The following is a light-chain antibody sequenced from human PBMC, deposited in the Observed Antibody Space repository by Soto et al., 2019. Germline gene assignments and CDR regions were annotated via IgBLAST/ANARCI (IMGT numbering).Light chain of an antibody. V-gene: IGKV3-15*01. Sequence: EIAMTQSPATLSVSPGERATLSCRASQSVSSNLAWYQQKPGQAPRLLIYDASTRATGIPARFSGSGSGTEFTLTISSLRSEDFAVYYCQQYNNWPPLTFGGGTKVEIK. CDR3: QQYNNWPPLT. CDR2: DAS. CDR1: QSVSSN. J-gene: IGKJ4*01.